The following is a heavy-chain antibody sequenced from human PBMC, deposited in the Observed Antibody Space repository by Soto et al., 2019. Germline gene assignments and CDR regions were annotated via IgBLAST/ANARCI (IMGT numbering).Heavy chain of an antibody. D-gene: IGHD3-22*01. J-gene: IGHJ4*02. CDR2: IIPFFGTP. CDR3: ARDKGAYYSHLVY. V-gene: IGHV1-69*06. CDR1: GATFSSYA. Sequence: QVPLVQSGAEVKKPGSSVKVSYKLSGATFSSYAMSWVRQAPGQGLEWIGGIIPFFGTPNYAQKFQGRVTITADTSTATSYMELSSLRSDDTAVYYCARDKGAYYSHLVYWGQGTLVTVSS.